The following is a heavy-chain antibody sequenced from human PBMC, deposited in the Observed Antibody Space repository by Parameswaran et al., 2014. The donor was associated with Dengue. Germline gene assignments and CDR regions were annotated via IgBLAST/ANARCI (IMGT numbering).Heavy chain of an antibody. V-gene: IGHV4-31*02. CDR2: IYYSGST. J-gene: IGHJ4*02. D-gene: IGHD3-9*01. CDR3: ARVSRYFDWIPNYFDS. Sequence: RWIRQPPGKGLEWIGYIYYSGSTDYNPSLKSRVTISIDTSKNQFSLKLRSVTAADTAVYYCARVSRYFDWIPNYFDSWGQGTLVTVSS.